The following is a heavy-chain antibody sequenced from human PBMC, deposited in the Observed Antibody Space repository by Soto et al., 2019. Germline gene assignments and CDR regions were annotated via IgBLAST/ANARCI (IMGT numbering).Heavy chain of an antibody. V-gene: IGHV3-74*01. CDR3: ATAGQFRFDN. CDR1: GFTFSTSW. CDR2: INADGRTT. J-gene: IGHJ4*02. Sequence: EVQLVESGGGLFQPGGSLRLSCEASGFTFSTSWMNWVRQAPGQGLVCLSRINADGRTTNYADSVRGRFTISRENAKNTLFLQVNSLRAEDTAVYYCATAGQFRFDNWGQGALVTVSS. D-gene: IGHD2-21*01.